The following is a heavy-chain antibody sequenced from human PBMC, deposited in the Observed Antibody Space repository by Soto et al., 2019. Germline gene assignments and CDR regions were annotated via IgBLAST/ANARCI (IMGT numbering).Heavy chain of an antibody. Sequence: EVQLLESGGGLVQPGGSLRLSCATSGFTFSSYAMSWVRQAPVKGLEWVSGISVSGDSRYDADSVKGRFTISRDNPKSTLYLPMNSLRVEDTAVYYFATIFRYGDPEYWGQGVLVTVSS. CDR2: ISVSGDSR. CDR1: GFTFSSYA. V-gene: IGHV3-23*01. CDR3: ATIFRYGDPEY. D-gene: IGHD2-21*02. J-gene: IGHJ4*02.